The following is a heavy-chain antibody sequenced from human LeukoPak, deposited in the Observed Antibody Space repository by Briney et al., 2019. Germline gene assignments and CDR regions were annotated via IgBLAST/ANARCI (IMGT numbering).Heavy chain of an antibody. V-gene: IGHV3-30*18. Sequence: GRSLRLACAASGFTFSRYVMHWVRQAPGKGLEWVAVISDDGNKKYYADSVKGRFTISRDKSKDTVYLQMNSLRAEDTAVYYCAKDSRHYYFDYWGQGTPVTVSS. J-gene: IGHJ4*02. CDR3: AKDSRHYYFDY. CDR1: GFTFSRYV. D-gene: IGHD3-3*02. CDR2: ISDDGNKK.